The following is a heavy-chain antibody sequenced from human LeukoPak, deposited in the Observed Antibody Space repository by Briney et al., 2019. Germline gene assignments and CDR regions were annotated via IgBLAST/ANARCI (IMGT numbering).Heavy chain of an antibody. D-gene: IGHD2-2*01. CDR2: IYTSGST. CDR1: GGSISSYY. J-gene: IGHJ5*02. CDR3: ARGRYCSSTSCYDYWFDP. V-gene: IGHV4-4*07. Sequence: SETLSLTCTVSGGSISSYYWSWIRQPAGKGLELIGRIYTSGSTNYNPSLKSRVTISVDTSKNQFSLKLSSVTAADTAVYYCARGRYCSSTSCYDYWFDPWGQGTLVTVFS.